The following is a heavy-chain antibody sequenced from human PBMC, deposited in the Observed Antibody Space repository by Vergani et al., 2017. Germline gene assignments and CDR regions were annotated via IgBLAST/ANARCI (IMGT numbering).Heavy chain of an antibody. CDR2: ISYDGSNK. CDR3: ARYPVMVRGPPGRRCYMDV. V-gene: IGHV3-30-3*01. J-gene: IGHJ6*03. D-gene: IGHD3-10*01. Sequence: QVQLVESGGGVVQPGRSLRLSYAASGFTFSSYAMHWVRQAPGKGLEWVAVISYDGSNKYYADSVKGRFTISRDNSKNTLYLQMNSLRAKDTAVYYWARYPVMVRGPPGRRCYMDVWGKGTTVTVSS. CDR1: GFTFSSYA.